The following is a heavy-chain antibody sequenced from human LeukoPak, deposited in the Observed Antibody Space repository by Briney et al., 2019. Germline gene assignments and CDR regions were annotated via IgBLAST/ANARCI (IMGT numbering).Heavy chain of an antibody. D-gene: IGHD4-17*01. CDR2: ISSSSSYI. V-gene: IGHV3-11*06. CDR1: GFTFSDYY. Sequence: GGSLRLSCAASGFTFSDYYMSWIRQAPGKGLEWVSSISSSSSYIYYADSVKGRFTISRDNAKNSLYLQMNSLRAEDTAVYYCASSDYGDYGWFDPWGQGTLVTVSS. J-gene: IGHJ5*02. CDR3: ASSDYGDYGWFDP.